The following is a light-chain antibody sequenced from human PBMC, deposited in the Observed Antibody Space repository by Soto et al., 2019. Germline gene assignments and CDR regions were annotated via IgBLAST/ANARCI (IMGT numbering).Light chain of an antibody. J-gene: IGLJ1*01. CDR2: SNN. Sequence: QSVLTQPPSASGTPGQRVTISCSGGSSNIGSNTVNWYQQLPGTAPKLLIYSNNQRPSGVPERFSGSKSGTSASLAISGLQSEDEADYYCAAWDDSLNGFDVFGTGTKVTVL. CDR3: AAWDDSLNGFDV. CDR1: SSNIGSNT. V-gene: IGLV1-44*01.